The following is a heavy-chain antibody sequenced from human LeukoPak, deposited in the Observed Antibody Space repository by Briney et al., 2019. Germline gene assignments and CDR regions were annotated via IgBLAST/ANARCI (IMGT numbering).Heavy chain of an antibody. V-gene: IGHV3-23*01. CDR3: AREFTVANQPRFDF. D-gene: IGHD5-12*01. CDR1: GFAFSSHG. J-gene: IGHJ4*02. CDR2: ISPSGDKT. Sequence: GGSLRLSCAASGFAFSSHGMNWVRQAPGKGLGWVSGISPSGDKTYYADSVKGRLTISRDNSRNTVYLQMNSLRVDDTAVYYCAREFTVANQPRFDFWGQGTLVTVSS.